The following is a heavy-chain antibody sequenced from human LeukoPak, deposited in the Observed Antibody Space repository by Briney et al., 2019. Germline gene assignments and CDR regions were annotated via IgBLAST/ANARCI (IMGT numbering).Heavy chain of an antibody. CDR2: ISSSGSTI. Sequence: GGSLRLSCAASGFTFSSYEMNWVRQAPGKGLEWVSYISSSGSTIYYADSVKGRFTISRDNAKNSLYLQMNSLRAEDTAVYYCASIHTYCSSTSCYLYYFDYWGQGTLVTVSS. CDR3: ASIHTYCSSTSCYLYYFDY. D-gene: IGHD2-2*01. J-gene: IGHJ4*02. CDR1: GFTFSSYE. V-gene: IGHV3-48*03.